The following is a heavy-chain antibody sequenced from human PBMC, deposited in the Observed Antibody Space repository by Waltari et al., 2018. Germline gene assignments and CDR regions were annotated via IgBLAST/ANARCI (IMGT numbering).Heavy chain of an antibody. V-gene: IGHV4-39*01. CDR2: IYDRGST. CDR1: SVSISSGAFY. Sequence: QLHLQESGPELVEPSETLYLTCTVSSVSISSGAFYWGWIRQPAGKGPEWMGTIYDRGSTSYHPPRESRVAISVDTSRSQFFLSLTSVTAADAAVYYCARAECSTSSCFFVSGFDPWGQGIHVTVSS. CDR3: ARAECSTSSCFFVSGFDP. D-gene: IGHD6-6*01. J-gene: IGHJ5*02.